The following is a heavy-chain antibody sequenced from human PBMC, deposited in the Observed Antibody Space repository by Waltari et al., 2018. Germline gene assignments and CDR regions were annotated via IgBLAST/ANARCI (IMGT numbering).Heavy chain of an antibody. Sequence: QVQLLQSGAEVKKPGSSVKVSCKDSGGSFRNYAISWGRQAPGQGLEWMGGNIHLLGKTTDEQKFQGRLTITADESTTIAYMDLSSLRFEDTAVYYCARGSYSSSWFNLKAFHIWGQGTMVTVSS. J-gene: IGHJ3*02. D-gene: IGHD6-13*01. CDR1: GGSFRNYA. V-gene: IGHV1-69*01. CDR2: NIHLLGKT. CDR3: ARGSYSSSWFNLKAFHI.